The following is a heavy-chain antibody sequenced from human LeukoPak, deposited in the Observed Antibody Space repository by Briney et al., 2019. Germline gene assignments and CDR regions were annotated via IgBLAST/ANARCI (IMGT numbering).Heavy chain of an antibody. CDR1: GFTFDDYV. Sequence: PGGSLRLSCAASGFTFDDYVMHWVRQAPGKGLEWVPGISWNSGSIGYADSVKGRFTISRDNAKNSLYLQMNSLRAEDTALYYCAKSYSSSWYGQYFQHWGQGTLVTVSS. CDR2: ISWNSGSI. CDR3: AKSYSSSWYGQYFQH. J-gene: IGHJ1*01. D-gene: IGHD6-13*01. V-gene: IGHV3-9*01.